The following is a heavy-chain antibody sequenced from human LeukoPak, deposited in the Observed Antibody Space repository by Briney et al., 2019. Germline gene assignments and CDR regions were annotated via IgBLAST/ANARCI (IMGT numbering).Heavy chain of an antibody. V-gene: IGHV3-11*01. J-gene: IGHJ4*02. CDR2: ISSSGSTI. CDR1: GFTFSNAW. D-gene: IGHD6-13*01. CDR3: ARDPKAQQLVPIDY. Sequence: GGSLRLSCAASGFTFSNAWMSWVRQAPGKGLEWVSYISSSGSTIYYADSVEGRFTISRDNAKNSLYLQMNSLRAEDTAVYYCARDPKAQQLVPIDYWGQGTLVTVSS.